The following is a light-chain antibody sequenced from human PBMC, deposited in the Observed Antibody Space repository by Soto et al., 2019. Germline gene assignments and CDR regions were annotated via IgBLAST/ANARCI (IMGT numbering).Light chain of an antibody. V-gene: IGLV1-44*01. CDR1: NSNIGNNT. CDR2: GYN. J-gene: IGLJ1*01. CDR3: AAWDDVLSGYV. Sequence: QSVLIQPPSASGTPGQRVTISCSGRNSNIGNNTVNWYQQLPGTAPRLLVYGYNHRPSGVPDLFSGSKSGTSASLASSGLQSEDEADYYFAAWDDVLSGYVFGTGTKLTVL.